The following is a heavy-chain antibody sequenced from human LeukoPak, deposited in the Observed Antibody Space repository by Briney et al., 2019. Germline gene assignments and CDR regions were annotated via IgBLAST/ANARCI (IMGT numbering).Heavy chain of an antibody. CDR2: INHSGST. D-gene: IGHD3-9*01. V-gene: IGHV4-34*01. Sequence: NPSETLSLTCAVYGGSFSGYYWSWIRQPPGKGLEWIGEINHSGSTNYNPSLKSRVTISVGTSKNQFSLKLSSVTAADTAVYYCARGRAVASIVSRYYYYYGMDVWGKGTTVTVSS. J-gene: IGHJ6*04. CDR3: ARGRAVASIVSRYYYYYGMDV. CDR1: GGSFSGYY.